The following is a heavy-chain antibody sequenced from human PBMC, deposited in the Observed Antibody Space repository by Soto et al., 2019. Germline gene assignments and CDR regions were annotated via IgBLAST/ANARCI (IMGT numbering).Heavy chain of an antibody. CDR1: GYTFTSYA. D-gene: IGHD3-3*01. CDR3: ARGRFSSITIFGVVIYSWFDP. J-gene: IGHJ5*02. CDR2: IIPIFGTA. V-gene: IGHV1-69*05. Sequence: SVKVSCKASGYTFTSYAMHCVRQAPGQGLEWMGGIIPIFGTANYAQKFQGRVTITTDESTSTAYMELSSLRSEDTAVYYCARGRFSSITIFGVVIYSWFDPWGQGTLVTVSS.